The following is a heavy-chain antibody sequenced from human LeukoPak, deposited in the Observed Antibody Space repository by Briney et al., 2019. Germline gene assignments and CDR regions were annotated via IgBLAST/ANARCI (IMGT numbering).Heavy chain of an antibody. CDR2: ISAYNGNT. D-gene: IGHD3-3*01. CDR1: GYTFTNYG. Sequence: ASVKVSCKASGYTFTNYGISWVRQAPGQGLEWMGWISAYNGNTNYAQKLQGRVTMTTDTSTSTAYMGLKSLRSDDTAVYYCARDRLSGGGDYWGQGTLVTVSS. J-gene: IGHJ4*02. V-gene: IGHV1-18*01. CDR3: ARDRLSGGGDY.